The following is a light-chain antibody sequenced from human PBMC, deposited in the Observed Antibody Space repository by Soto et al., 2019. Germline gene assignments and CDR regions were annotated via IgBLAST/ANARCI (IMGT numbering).Light chain of an antibody. CDR2: LERSGTY. Sequence: QTVVTQSSSASASLGSSVKLTCTLSSGHSSYIIAWHQQQPGKAPRYLMKLERSGTYNKGSGVPDRFSGSSSGADRYLTISNLQFEDEADYYCETWDSNTPRVFGGGTKLTVL. CDR3: ETWDSNTPRV. J-gene: IGLJ3*02. CDR1: SGHSSYI. V-gene: IGLV4-60*02.